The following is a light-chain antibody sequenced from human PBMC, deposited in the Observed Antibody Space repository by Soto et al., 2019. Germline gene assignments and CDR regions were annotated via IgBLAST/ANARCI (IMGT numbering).Light chain of an antibody. CDR1: QSIGSG. Sequence: DIQMTQSPSTLSASVGDGVTITCRASQSIGSGLAWYHQKPGKAPKLLIYKATNLQRGVPSRFSGSGSGTDFSLTISSLQPVDSATYYCQQYNDFQYTFGQGTKLEI. CDR3: QQYNDFQYT. J-gene: IGKJ2*01. CDR2: KAT. V-gene: IGKV1-5*03.